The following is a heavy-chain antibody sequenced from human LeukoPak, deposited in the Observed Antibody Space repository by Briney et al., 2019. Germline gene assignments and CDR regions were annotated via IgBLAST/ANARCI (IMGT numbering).Heavy chain of an antibody. D-gene: IGHD1-26*01. V-gene: IGHV1-69*04. CDR1: GGTFSSYA. CDR2: IIPILGIA. CDR3: ADEDSGSST. J-gene: IGHJ5*02. Sequence: GSSVTVSCKASGGTFSSYAISWVRQAPGQGLEWMGRIIPILGIANYAQKFQGRVTITADKSTSTAYMELSSLRSEDTAVYYCADEDSGSSTWGQGTLVTVSS.